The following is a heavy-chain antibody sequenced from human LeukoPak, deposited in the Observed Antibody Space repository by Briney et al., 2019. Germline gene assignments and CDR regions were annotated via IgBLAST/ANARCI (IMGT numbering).Heavy chain of an antibody. CDR1: GFNSSSYT. CDR3: ARIYGSGRHPNYYYGMDV. J-gene: IGHJ6*04. CDR2: IRSDGSYI. D-gene: IGHD3-10*01. V-gene: IGHV3-21*01. Sequence: GGSLRLSCAGSGFNSSSYTMQWVRLAPGKGLQWVSCIRSDGSYIYYADSVKGRFTISRDNAKNSLSLHMNSLRAEDTAVYYCARIYGSGRHPNYYYGMDVWGKGTTVTVSS.